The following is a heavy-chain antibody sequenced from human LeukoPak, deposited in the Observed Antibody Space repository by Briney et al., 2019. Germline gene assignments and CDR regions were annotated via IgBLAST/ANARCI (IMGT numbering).Heavy chain of an antibody. CDR3: STEDKYCTTPNCGAY. CDR1: GYTLTDYY. V-gene: IGHV1-2*02. D-gene: IGHD2-8*01. Sequence: ASVKVSCKASGYTLTDYYIHWVRQAPGQDLEWMGFIIPHSGGTTYEQRFQGRVTMTRDMSTGTFYMELSSLRSDDTAVYYCSTEDKYCTTPNCGAYWGQGTLVTVSS. CDR2: IIPHSGGT. J-gene: IGHJ4*02.